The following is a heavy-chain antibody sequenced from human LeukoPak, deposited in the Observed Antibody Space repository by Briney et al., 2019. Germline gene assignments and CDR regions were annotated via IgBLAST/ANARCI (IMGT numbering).Heavy chain of an antibody. D-gene: IGHD4-23*01. V-gene: IGHV3-21*01. CDR2: ISSSSYI. J-gene: IGHJ6*02. Sequence: PGGSLRLSSAASGFTFSSYSMNWVRQAPGKGLEWVSSISSSSYIYYADSVKGRFTISRDNAKNSLYLQMNSLRAEDTAVYYCARGWKRDYYYYGMDVWGQGTTVTVSS. CDR1: GFTFSSYS. CDR3: ARGWKRDYYYYGMDV.